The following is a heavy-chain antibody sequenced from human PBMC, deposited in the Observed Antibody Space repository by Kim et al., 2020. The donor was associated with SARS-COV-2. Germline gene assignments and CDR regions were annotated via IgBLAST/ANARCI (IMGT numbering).Heavy chain of an antibody. V-gene: IGHV3-49*04. D-gene: IGHD6-13*01. CDR3: TRDGGYSSSWYDLYYYYYGMDV. CDR1: GFTFGDYA. CDR2: IRSKAYGGTT. Sequence: GGSLRLSCTASGFTFGDYAMSWVRQAPGKGLEWVGFIRSKAYGGTTEYAASVKGRFTISRDDSKSIAYLQMNSLKTEDTAVYYCTRDGGYSSSWYDLYYYYYGMDVWGQGTTVTVSS. J-gene: IGHJ6*02.